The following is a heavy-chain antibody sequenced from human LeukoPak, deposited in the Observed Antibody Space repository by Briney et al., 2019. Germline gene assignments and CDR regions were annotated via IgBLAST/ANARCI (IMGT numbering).Heavy chain of an antibody. V-gene: IGHV4-4*07. D-gene: IGHD2-8*01. Sequence: SETLSLTCTVSGNSISSYYWSWIRQPAGKALEWIGRIYTSGSTNYNPSLKSRVTMSVDTSKNQFSLNLSSVTAADTAFYYCARETNGLALYFDYWGQGTLVTVSS. CDR3: ARETNGLALYFDY. J-gene: IGHJ4*02. CDR2: IYTSGST. CDR1: GNSISSYY.